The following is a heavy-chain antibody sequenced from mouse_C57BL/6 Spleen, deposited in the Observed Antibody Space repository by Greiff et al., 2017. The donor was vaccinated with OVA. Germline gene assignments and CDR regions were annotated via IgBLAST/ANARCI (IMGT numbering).Heavy chain of an antibody. Sequence: EVKLVESGGGLVKPGGSLKLSCAASGFTFSSYAMSWVRQTPEKRLEWVATLSDGGSYTYYPDNVKGRFTISRDNAKNNLYLQMSHLKSEDTAMYDCARDGANWDSYFDVWGTGTTVTVSS. CDR2: LSDGGSYT. J-gene: IGHJ1*03. CDR3: ARDGANWDSYFDV. D-gene: IGHD4-1*01. CDR1: GFTFSSYA. V-gene: IGHV5-4*01.